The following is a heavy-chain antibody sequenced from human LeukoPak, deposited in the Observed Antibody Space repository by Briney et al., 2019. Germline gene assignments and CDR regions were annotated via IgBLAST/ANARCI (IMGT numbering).Heavy chain of an antibody. Sequence: GGPLRPSCAASGFTFSSYAMHWVRQAPGKGLEGVAVISYDGSNRYYADSVKGRFTISRDNSKNTLYLQMNSLRAEDTAVYYCARDPYCSSTSCYHYFDYWGQGTLVTVSS. J-gene: IGHJ4*02. CDR1: GFTFSSYA. CDR3: ARDPYCSSTSCYHYFDY. CDR2: ISYDGSNR. D-gene: IGHD2-2*01. V-gene: IGHV3-30-3*01.